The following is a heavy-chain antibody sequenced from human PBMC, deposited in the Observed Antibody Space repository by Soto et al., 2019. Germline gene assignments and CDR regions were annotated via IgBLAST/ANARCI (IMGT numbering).Heavy chain of an antibody. J-gene: IGHJ6*02. Sequence: EVQLVESGGGLVQPGGSLRLSCAASGFTFNTYWMTWVRQAPGKGLEWVANIKQDGSETYYVDSVKGRFTISRDNDKNSLYLQMNSRRAEDTAVYYCARDPPYGSGTSQNYGMDVWGQGTTVTVSS. V-gene: IGHV3-7*04. CDR1: GFTFNTYW. CDR3: ARDPPYGSGTSQNYGMDV. CDR2: IKQDGSET. D-gene: IGHD3-10*01.